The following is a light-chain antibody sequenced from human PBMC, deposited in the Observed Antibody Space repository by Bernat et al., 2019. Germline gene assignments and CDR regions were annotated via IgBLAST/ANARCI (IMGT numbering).Light chain of an antibody. Sequence: SYELTQPPSVSVSPGQTASITCSGDKLGDKYACWYQQKPGQSPVLVMYQDDQRASGIPERFSGSNSGNTATLTIGGTQAVDEADYHCQAWDNSTAVFGGGTKLTVL. J-gene: IGLJ2*01. CDR2: QDD. V-gene: IGLV3-1*01. CDR1: KLGDKY. CDR3: QAWDNSTAV.